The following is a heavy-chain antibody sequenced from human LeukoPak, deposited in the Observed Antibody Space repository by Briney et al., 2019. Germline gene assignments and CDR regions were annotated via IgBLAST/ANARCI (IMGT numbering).Heavy chain of an antibody. CDR3: ARDSGLAAAGIGY. CDR1: GGSISSGSYY. V-gene: IGHV4-61*02. J-gene: IGHJ4*02. CDR2: IYTSGST. Sequence: SETLSLTCTVSGGSISSGSYYWSWIRQPAGKGLEWIGRIYTSGSTNYNPSLKSQVTISVDTSKNQFSLKLSSVTAADTAVYYCARDSGLAAAGIGYWGQGTLVTVSS. D-gene: IGHD6-13*01.